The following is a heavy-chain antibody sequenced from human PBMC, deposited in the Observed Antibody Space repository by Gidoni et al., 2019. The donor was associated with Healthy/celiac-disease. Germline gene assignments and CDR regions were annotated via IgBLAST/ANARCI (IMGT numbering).Heavy chain of an antibody. CDR1: GGSISSYY. Sequence: QVQLQESGPGLVKPSETLSLTCPVSGGSISSYYWSWIRQPPGKGLEWIGYIYYSGSTNYNPSLKSRVTISVDTSKNQFSLKLSSVTAADTAVYYCARDLGGATADWGQGTLVTVSS. CDR2: IYYSGST. D-gene: IGHD1-26*01. CDR3: ARDLGGATAD. V-gene: IGHV4-59*01. J-gene: IGHJ4*02.